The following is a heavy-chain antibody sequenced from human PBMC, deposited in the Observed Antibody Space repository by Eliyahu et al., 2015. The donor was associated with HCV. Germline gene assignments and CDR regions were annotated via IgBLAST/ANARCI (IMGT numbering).Heavy chain of an antibody. J-gene: IGHJ6*02. D-gene: IGHD2-15*01. CDR3: ARGDCSGANCYFGLDV. CDR2: INCGS. Sequence: QVQLVQSGAEVKKPGDSAKVSCKTSGYTFTGYYMHWVRQAPGQGLEWMGWINCGSSDTSISTAYMELSGLTSDDTAVYYCARGDCSGANCYFGLDVWGQGTTITVSS. CDR1: GYTFTGYY. V-gene: IGHV1-2*02.